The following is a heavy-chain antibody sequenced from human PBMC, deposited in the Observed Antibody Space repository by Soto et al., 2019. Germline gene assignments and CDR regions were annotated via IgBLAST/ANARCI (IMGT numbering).Heavy chain of an antibody. CDR3: AKEQLVRSNWFDP. V-gene: IGHV4-59*01. J-gene: IGHJ5*02. CDR1: GDSISSYY. CDR2: IYYSGST. Sequence: PSETLSLTCTVSGDSISSYYWTWIRQPPGKGLEWIGYIYYSGSTNYNPSLKSRVTISVDTSKNQFSLKLSSVTAADTAVYYCAKEQLVRSNWFDPWGQGNLVTVSS. D-gene: IGHD6-6*01.